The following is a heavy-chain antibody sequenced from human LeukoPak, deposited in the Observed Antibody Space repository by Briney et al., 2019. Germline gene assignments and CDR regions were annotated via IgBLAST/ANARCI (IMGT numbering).Heavy chain of an antibody. D-gene: IGHD6-13*01. J-gene: IGHJ4*02. CDR3: ARSPDYSSSWYYSSGWYDY. Sequence: SETLSLTCTVSGGSIRNSYWSWVRQPAGKGLEWIGRIYSSGRACYNPSLKRRVTKSVDTSKNQFSLKLSSVTAADTAVYYCARSPDYSSSWYYSSGWYDYWGQGTLVTVSS. CDR2: IYSSGRA. CDR1: GGSIRNSY. V-gene: IGHV4-4*07.